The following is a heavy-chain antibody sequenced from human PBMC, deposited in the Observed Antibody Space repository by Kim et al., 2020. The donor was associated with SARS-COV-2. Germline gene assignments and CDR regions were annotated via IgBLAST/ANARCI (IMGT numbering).Heavy chain of an antibody. CDR1: GGTFSSYA. D-gene: IGHD5-12*01. CDR3: ARDQRGIVATSYYYYGMDV. CDR2: IIPIFGTA. Sequence: SVKVSCKASGGTFSSYAISWVRQAPGQGLEWMGGIIPIFGTANYAQKFQGRVTITADESTSTAYMELSSLRSEDTAVYYCARDQRGIVATSYYYYGMDVWGQGTTVTVSS. J-gene: IGHJ6*02. V-gene: IGHV1-69*13.